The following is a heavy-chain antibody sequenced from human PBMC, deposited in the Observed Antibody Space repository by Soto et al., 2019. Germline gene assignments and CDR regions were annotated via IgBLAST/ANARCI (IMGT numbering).Heavy chain of an antibody. J-gene: IGHJ6*02. CDR3: ARDPGDRNGMSV. CDR1: GFTVSSDY. CDR2: IYRGGST. Sequence: EVQVVESGGGLVQPGGSLRLSCVASGFTVSSDYMNWVRQAPGKGLEWVSVIYRGGSTYYADSVKGRFTISRDNSENTLYLQMNSLRAEDTAVYYCARDPGDRNGMSVWGQGTTVTVSS. D-gene: IGHD1-26*01. V-gene: IGHV3-66*01.